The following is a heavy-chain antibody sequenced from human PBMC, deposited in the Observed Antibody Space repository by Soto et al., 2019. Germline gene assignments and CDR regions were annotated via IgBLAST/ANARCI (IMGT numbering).Heavy chain of an antibody. D-gene: IGHD1-26*01. CDR3: TDSGSYHAEYFQH. J-gene: IGHJ1*01. Sequence: GGSLRLSCAASGFTFSSYAMSWVRQAPGKGLEWVSAISGSGGSTYYADSVKGRFTISRDNSKNTLYLQMNSLRAEDMAVYYCTDSGSYHAEYFQHWGQGTLVTVSS. CDR2: ISGSGGST. V-gene: IGHV3-23*01. CDR1: GFTFSSYA.